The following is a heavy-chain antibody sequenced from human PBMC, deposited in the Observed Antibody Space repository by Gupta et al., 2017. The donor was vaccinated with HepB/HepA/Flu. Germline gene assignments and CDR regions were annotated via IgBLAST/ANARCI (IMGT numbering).Heavy chain of an antibody. V-gene: IGHV4-34*01. CDR2: INHSGST. Sequence: QVQLQQWGAGLLKPSETLSPTCAVYGGSFSGFYWSWIRQPPGKGQEWIGEINHSGSTNYNPSLKSRVTISVDTSKNQFSLKLSSVTAADTAVYYCARAFSSSKYYFDYWGQGTLVTVSS. CDR3: ARAFSSSKYYFDY. CDR1: GGSFSGFY. D-gene: IGHD6-13*01. J-gene: IGHJ4*02.